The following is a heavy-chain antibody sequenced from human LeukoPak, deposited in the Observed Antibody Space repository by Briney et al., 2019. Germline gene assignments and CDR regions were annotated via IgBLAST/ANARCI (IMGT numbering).Heavy chain of an antibody. Sequence: PSETLSLTCAVYGGSFSGYYWGWIRQPPGKGLEWIGSIYYSGSTYYNPSLKSRVTISVDTSKNQFSLKLSSVTAADTAVYYRARHDRGSYYFDYWGQGTLVTVSS. V-gene: IGHV4-39*01. CDR3: ARHDRGSYYFDY. D-gene: IGHD1-26*01. CDR1: GGSFSGYY. CDR2: IYYSGST. J-gene: IGHJ4*02.